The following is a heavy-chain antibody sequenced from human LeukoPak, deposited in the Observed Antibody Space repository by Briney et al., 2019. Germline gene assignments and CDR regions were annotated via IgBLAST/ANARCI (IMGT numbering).Heavy chain of an antibody. CDR3: ARGGSYGTASWFDP. Sequence: SETLSLTCTVSGYSNSSGYYWGWIRQPPGKGLEWIGSIYHSGSTYYNPSLKSRVTISVDTSKNQFSLKLSSVTAADTAVYYCARGGSYGTASWFDPWGQGTLVTVSS. D-gene: IGHD5-18*01. CDR2: IYHSGST. J-gene: IGHJ5*02. V-gene: IGHV4-38-2*02. CDR1: GYSNSSGYY.